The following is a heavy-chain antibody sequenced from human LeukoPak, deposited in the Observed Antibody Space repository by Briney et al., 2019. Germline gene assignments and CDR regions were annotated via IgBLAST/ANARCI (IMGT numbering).Heavy chain of an antibody. V-gene: IGHV4-61*02. D-gene: IGHD1-26*01. Sequence: KTSETLSLTCTVSGDSVNSGAYYWSWLRQPAGKEPEWIGRIYPLETTNYNPSLKSRVAISVDTSKNQFSLKLSSVTAADTAVYYCARDLPMGATTSGGFNIWGQGTMVTASS. CDR1: GDSVNSGAYY. CDR3: ARDLPMGATTSGGFNI. J-gene: IGHJ3*02. CDR2: IYPLETT.